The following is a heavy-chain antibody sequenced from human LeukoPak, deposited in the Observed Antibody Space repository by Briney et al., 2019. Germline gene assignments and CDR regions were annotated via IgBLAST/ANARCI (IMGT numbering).Heavy chain of an antibody. V-gene: IGHV4-31*03. CDR3: ARDHGYSYGYFDY. J-gene: IGHJ4*02. Sequence: SQTLPLTCTVSGGSISSGGYYWSWIRQHPEKGLEWIGYIYYSGSTYYNPSLKSRVTISVDTSKNQFSLKLSSVTAADTAVYYCARDHGYSYGYFDYWGQGTLVTVSS. CDR2: IYYSGST. D-gene: IGHD5-18*01. CDR1: GGSISSGGYY.